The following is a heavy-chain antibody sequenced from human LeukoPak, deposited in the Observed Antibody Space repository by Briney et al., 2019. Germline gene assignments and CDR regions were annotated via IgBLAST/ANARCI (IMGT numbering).Heavy chain of an antibody. J-gene: IGHJ4*02. V-gene: IGHV3-23*01. CDR3: AKRATAGGFDS. CDR1: GFTLSSSS. Sequence: GGSLRLSCAASGFTLSSSSMNWVRQAPGEGLEWVSASSGSGDSADYADAVKGRFTISRDNSKSTLYLQMTSLRVDDTAVYYCAKRATAGGFDSWGQGTLVTVSS. D-gene: IGHD6-13*01. CDR2: SSGSGDSA.